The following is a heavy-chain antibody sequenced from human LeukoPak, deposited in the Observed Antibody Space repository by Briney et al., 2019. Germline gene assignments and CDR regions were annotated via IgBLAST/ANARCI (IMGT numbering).Heavy chain of an antibody. V-gene: IGHV3-23*01. CDR2: ISGSGGST. Sequence: GGSLRLSCAASGFTFSSYAMSWVRQAPGKGPEGVSAISGSGGSTYYADSVKGRFTISRDNSKNTLYLQMNSLRAEDTAVYYCAKDLEQLVRGYFDYWGQGTLVTVSS. D-gene: IGHD6-6*01. CDR3: AKDLEQLVRGYFDY. CDR1: GFTFSSYA. J-gene: IGHJ4*02.